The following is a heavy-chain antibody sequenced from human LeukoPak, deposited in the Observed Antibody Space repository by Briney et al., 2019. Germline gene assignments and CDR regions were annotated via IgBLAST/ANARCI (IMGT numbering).Heavy chain of an antibody. D-gene: IGHD5-18*01. J-gene: IGHJ4*02. V-gene: IGHV4-59*01. CDR3: AREMLQLSSLDY. CDR1: GGSISSYY. CDR2: IYYSGST. Sequence: SETLSLTCTVSGGSISSYYWSWIRQPPGKGLEWIGYIYYSGSTNYNPSLKSRVTISVDTSKNQFSLKLSSVTAADTAVYYCAREMLQLSSLDYWGQGTLVTVSS.